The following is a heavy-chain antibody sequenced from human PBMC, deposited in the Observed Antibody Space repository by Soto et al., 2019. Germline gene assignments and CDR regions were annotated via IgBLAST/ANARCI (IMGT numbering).Heavy chain of an antibody. CDR1: GYSFSTYG. D-gene: IGHD3-10*01. CDR2: ISGLNGNT. V-gene: IGHV1-18*01. CDR3: ARDLFGEDGAGYFDY. Sequence: QVHLVQSGVEVKKPGASVKVSCKASGYSFSTYGISWVRQAPGQGLEWRGWISGLNGNTNYAQNLQGRVTMTTDTSTSTAYMELRSLGFDDTAMYYCARDLFGEDGAGYFDYWGQVTLVTVSS. J-gene: IGHJ4*02.